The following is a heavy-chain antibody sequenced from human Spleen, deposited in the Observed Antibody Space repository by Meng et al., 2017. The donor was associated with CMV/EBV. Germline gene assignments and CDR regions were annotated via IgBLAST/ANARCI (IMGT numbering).Heavy chain of an antibody. CDR3: ARELDAFDI. V-gene: IGHV3-53*01. Sequence: GESLKISCAASGFTFSDYYMSWIRQAPGKGLEWVSVIYSGGGTYYADSVKGRFTISRDNSKNALYLQMNSLRAEDTAVYYCARELDAFDIWGQGTMVTVSS. J-gene: IGHJ3*02. CDR2: IYSGGGT. CDR1: GFTFSDYY.